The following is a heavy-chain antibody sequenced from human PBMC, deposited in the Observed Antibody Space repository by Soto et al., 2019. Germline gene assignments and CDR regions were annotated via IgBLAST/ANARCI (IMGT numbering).Heavy chain of an antibody. CDR3: ARAAVGGEYYYFDY. CDR2: LNPNTGVT. Sequence: QVQLVQSGAEVKKPGASVMVSCKASAYTFTGYYIHWVRQAPGQGLEWMGWLNPNTGVTKYAHKFQGRVIMTRDTSISTAYMHLSGLTSDDTAIYYCARAAVGGEYYYFDYWAREPWSPSPQ. D-gene: IGHD3-10*01. V-gene: IGHV1-2*02. CDR1: AYTFTGYY. J-gene: IGHJ4*02.